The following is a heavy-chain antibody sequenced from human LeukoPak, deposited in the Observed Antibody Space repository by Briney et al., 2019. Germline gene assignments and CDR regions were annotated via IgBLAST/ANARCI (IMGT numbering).Heavy chain of an antibody. J-gene: IGHJ4*02. CDR2: VWFDGTNK. V-gene: IGHV3-33*08. D-gene: IGHD3-10*01. CDR1: GFTFSSYA. Sequence: GGSLRLSCAASGFTFSSYAMSWVRQAPGKGLEWVAVVWFDGTNKYYADSVKGRFTISRDNSKNTVYLQMNSLRAEGTAIYYCARDHVIKQAPPGYWGQGTLVTVSS. CDR3: ARDHVIKQAPPGY.